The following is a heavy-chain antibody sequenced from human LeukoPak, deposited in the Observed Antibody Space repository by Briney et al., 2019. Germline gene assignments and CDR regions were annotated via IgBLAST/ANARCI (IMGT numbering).Heavy chain of an antibody. J-gene: IGHJ4*02. CDR1: GYTFTSYY. D-gene: IGHD3-3*01. CDR3: ARVRSLGRKYDFWSGYYTGQPVDY. Sequence: ASVKVSCTASGYTFTSYYMHWVRQAPGQGLEWMGIINPSGGSTSYAQTFQGRVTMTRDTSTSTVYMELSSLRSADTSVYYCARVRSLGRKYDFWSGYYTGQPVDYWGQGPLVTVSS. CDR2: INPSGGST. V-gene: IGHV1-46*01.